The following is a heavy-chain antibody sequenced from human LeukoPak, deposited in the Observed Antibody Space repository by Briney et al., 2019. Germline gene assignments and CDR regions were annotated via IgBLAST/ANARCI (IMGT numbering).Heavy chain of an antibody. V-gene: IGHV4-61*02. CDR3: ARALRYFDWDNAFDF. J-gene: IGHJ3*01. Sequence: PSETLSLTCTVSGGSISSGSYYWSWIRQPAGEGLEWIGRISSSGNTNYSPSLKSRVTMSVDTSKNQFSLKLNSVTAADTAMYYCARALRYFDWDNAFDFWGQGTMVTVSS. CDR2: ISSSGNT. CDR1: GGSISSGSYY. D-gene: IGHD3-9*01.